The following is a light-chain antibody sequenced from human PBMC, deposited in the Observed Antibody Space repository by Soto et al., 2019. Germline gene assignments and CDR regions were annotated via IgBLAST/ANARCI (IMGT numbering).Light chain of an antibody. CDR3: PQYGSSPCT. CDR1: QSVSSSY. Sequence: EIVLTQSPGTLSLSPGERATLSCRASQSVSSSYLAWYRQKPGQAPSILIYFASSMDNGIPDRVSGSGSGTDFTLTISRLEPEDFAVYYCPQYGSSPCTFGQGTKLEIK. CDR2: FAS. V-gene: IGKV3-20*01. J-gene: IGKJ2*02.